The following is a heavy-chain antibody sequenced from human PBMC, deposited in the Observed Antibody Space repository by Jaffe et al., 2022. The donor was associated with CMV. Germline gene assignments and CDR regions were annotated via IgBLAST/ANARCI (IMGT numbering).Heavy chain of an antibody. Sequence: QVQLQESGPGLVKPSETLSLTCTVSGGSISSYYWSWIRQPPGKGLEWIGYIYYSGSTNYNPSLKSRVTISVDTSKNQFSLKLSSVTAADTAVYYCARQGFLGGSYYFDYWGQGTLVTVSS. CDR1: GGSISSYY. V-gene: IGHV4-59*08. D-gene: IGHD1-26*01. CDR2: IYYSGST. CDR3: ARQGFLGGSYYFDY. J-gene: IGHJ4*02.